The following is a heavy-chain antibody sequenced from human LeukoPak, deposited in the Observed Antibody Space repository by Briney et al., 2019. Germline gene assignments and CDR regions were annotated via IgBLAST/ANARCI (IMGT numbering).Heavy chain of an antibody. D-gene: IGHD1-26*01. CDR3: ARDLRVGATLGSDP. CDR2: ISSSGSTI. J-gene: IGHJ5*02. CDR1: GFTFSDYY. V-gene: IGHV3-11*01. Sequence: PGGSLRLSCAASGFTFSDYYMSWIRQAPGKGQEWVSYISSSGSTIYYADSVKGRFTISRDNAKNSLYLQMNSLRAEDTAVYYCARDLRVGATLGSDPWGQGTLVTVSS.